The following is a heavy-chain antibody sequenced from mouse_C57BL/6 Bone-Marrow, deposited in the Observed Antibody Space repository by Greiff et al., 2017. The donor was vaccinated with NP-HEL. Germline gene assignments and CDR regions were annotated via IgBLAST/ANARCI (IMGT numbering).Heavy chain of an antibody. D-gene: IGHD2-12*01. J-gene: IGHJ1*03. CDR2: INPGSGGT. CDR3: ATLYDGYFDV. V-gene: IGHV1-54*01. CDR1: GYAFTNYL. Sequence: VQLQESGAELVRPGTSVKVSCKASGYAFTNYLIEWVKQRPGQGLEWIGVINPGSGGTNYNEKFKGKATLTANKSSSTAYMQVSSLTSEDSAVYCCATLYDGYFDVWGTGTRVTVSS.